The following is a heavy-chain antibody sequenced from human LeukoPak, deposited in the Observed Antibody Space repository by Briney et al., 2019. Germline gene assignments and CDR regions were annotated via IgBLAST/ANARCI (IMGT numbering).Heavy chain of an antibody. Sequence: SETLSLTCTVSGGSISSGDYYWSWIRQPPGKGLEWIGYIYYSGDTNYSPSLKSRVTISVDTSKNQFSLKLSSVTAADTAVYYCARPDSNDYYGALGFDIWGQGTMVTVSS. CDR2: IYYSGDT. CDR3: ARPDSNDYYGALGFDI. V-gene: IGHV4-61*08. J-gene: IGHJ3*02. CDR1: GGSISSGDYY. D-gene: IGHD3-22*01.